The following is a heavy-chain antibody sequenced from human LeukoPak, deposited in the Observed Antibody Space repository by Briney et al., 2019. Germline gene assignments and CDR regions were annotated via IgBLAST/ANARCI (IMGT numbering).Heavy chain of an antibody. CDR3: ARQQWLVKGWFDP. J-gene: IGHJ5*02. CDR2: IYPGDSDT. Sequence: HGESLKISCKGSGYIFTSYWIGWVRQMPGKGLEWMGIIYPGDSDTRYSPSFQGQVTISADKSISTAYLQWSSLKASDTAMYYCARQQWLVKGWFDPWGQGTLVTVSS. CDR1: GYIFTSYW. D-gene: IGHD6-19*01. V-gene: IGHV5-51*01.